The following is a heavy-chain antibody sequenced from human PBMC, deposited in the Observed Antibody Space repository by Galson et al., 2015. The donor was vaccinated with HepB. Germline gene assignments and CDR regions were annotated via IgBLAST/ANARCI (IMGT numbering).Heavy chain of an antibody. D-gene: IGHD3-22*01. CDR1: GGTFSTYS. V-gene: IGHV1-69*13. J-gene: IGHJ4*02. CDR2: IIPTSGAA. Sequence: SVKVSCKASGGTFSTYSLSWVRQAPGQGLQWMGGIIPTSGAASNAQRFQGRVTFTADGSTSTAYMELSNLRSDDTAVYYCARDSSGYPFQFWGQGTRVTVSS. CDR3: ARDSSGYPFQF.